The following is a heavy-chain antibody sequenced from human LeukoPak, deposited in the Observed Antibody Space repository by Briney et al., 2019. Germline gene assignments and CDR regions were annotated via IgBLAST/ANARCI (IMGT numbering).Heavy chain of an antibody. D-gene: IGHD4-17*01. CDR2: IWASGGNT. CDR1: GFIFSKYA. Sequence: GGSLRLSCRASGFIFSKYALVWLRQAPGKGLEWVSVIWASGGNTRHADAVKGRFTISRDNSKNTLYLQMNSLGADDTAVYYCGRDPNGDYVGAFEFWGQGTMVTVSS. V-gene: IGHV3-23*01. J-gene: IGHJ3*01. CDR3: GRDPNGDYVGAFEF.